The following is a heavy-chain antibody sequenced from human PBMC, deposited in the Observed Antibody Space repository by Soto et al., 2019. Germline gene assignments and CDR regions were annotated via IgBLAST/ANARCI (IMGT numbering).Heavy chain of an antibody. V-gene: IGHV3-7*05. CDR2: IRKDGSQR. Sequence: EVQLVESGGGLVQPGGSLTLSCAASEFAFSSYWMTWVRQAPGKGLEWVANIRKDGSQRSYLDSVRGRFTISRDNSKNSLYLQMNSLRAADTALCFCARDVSPGSSGLYFDAFDMWSQGTMVTVSS. J-gene: IGHJ3*02. CDR3: ARDVSPGSSGLYFDAFDM. CDR1: EFAFSSYW. D-gene: IGHD6-25*01.